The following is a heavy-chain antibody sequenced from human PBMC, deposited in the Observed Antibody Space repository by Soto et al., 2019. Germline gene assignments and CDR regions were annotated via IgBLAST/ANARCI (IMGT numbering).Heavy chain of an antibody. CDR3: AAGVKEEISITNDY. D-gene: IGHD2-21*01. Sequence: ASVKVSCKASGFTFTSSAVQWVRQARGQRLEWIGWIVVGSGNTNYAQKFQERVTITRDMSTSTAYMELSSLRSEDTDVYYCAAGVKEEISITNDYWGQGTLVTVSS. J-gene: IGHJ4*02. CDR2: IVVGSGNT. CDR1: GFTFTSSA. V-gene: IGHV1-58*01.